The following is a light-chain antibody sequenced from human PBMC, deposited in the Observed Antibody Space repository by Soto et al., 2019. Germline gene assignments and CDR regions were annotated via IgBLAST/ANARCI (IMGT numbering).Light chain of an antibody. CDR1: SGHSSYT. CDR3: QTWGSGIVL. J-gene: IGLJ2*01. CDR2: VNSDGRH. Sequence: QLVLTQSPSASASLGASVNLTCTLSSGHSSYTIAWHQQHPEKGPRYLMRVNSDGRHYEGDGIPDRFSGSSSGAERYLTISSLQSEDEADYHCQTWGSGIVLFGGGTKLTVL. V-gene: IGLV4-69*01.